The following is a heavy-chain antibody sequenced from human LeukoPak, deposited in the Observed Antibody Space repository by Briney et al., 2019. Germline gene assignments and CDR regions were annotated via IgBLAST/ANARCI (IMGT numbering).Heavy chain of an antibody. V-gene: IGHV4-34*01. CDR3: ARERIHCGGADCKSYFDN. CDR1: GGSFSGYY. Sequence: SETLSLTCAVYGGSFSGYYWTWIRQPPGKGLEWIGEMNHSGSANYNPSLKSRVTISVDTSKNQCSLRLSSVTAADTAVYYCARERIHCGGADCKSYFDNWGQGTLVTVSS. CDR2: MNHSGSA. J-gene: IGHJ4*02. D-gene: IGHD2-21*01.